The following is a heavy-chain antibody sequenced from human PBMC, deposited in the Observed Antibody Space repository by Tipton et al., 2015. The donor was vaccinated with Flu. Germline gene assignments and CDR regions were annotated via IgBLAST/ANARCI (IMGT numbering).Heavy chain of an antibody. J-gene: IGHJ4*02. CDR1: GGPSSSNY. V-gene: IGHV4-59*07. Sequence: TLSLTCTVPGGPSSSNYGTWIRQPPGKGLEWIGYVDKSGNTNYNPSLNSRVTVSVDTSKNHFSLELRSVTAADTAVYFCAEGLGNSEWGFYCDSWGQGTLGTVSS. CDR3: AEGLGNSEWGFYCDS. CDR2: VDKSGNT. D-gene: IGHD3-3*01.